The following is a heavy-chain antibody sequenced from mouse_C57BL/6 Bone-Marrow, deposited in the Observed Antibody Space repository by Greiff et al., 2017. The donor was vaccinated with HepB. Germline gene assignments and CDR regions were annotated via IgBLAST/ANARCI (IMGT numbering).Heavy chain of an antibody. CDR3: ARRGLRQGDY. J-gene: IGHJ2*01. Sequence: VQLQQPGAELVKPGASVKLSCKASGYTFTSYWMHWVKQRPGQGLEWIGMIHPNSGSTNYNEKFKGKATLTADKSSSTAYMQLSSLTSEDSAVYFCARRGLRQGDYWGQGTTLTVSS. D-gene: IGHD2-4*01. CDR2: IHPNSGST. CDR1: GYTFTSYW. V-gene: IGHV1-64*01.